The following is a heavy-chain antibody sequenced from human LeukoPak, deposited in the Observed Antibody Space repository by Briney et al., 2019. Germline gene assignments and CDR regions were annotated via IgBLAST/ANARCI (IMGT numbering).Heavy chain of an antibody. CDR1: GFTFSTYA. Sequence: GGSLRLSCAASGFTFSTYAMSWVRQAPGKGLEWLSTIGGGGRDTFYADSVMGRFTVSRDNSKNTLYLQMSSLRAEDTAVYFCAKNRGANYYNYYMDVWGKGTTVTVSS. CDR3: AKNRGANYYNYYMDV. V-gene: IGHV3-23*01. D-gene: IGHD4/OR15-4a*01. J-gene: IGHJ6*03. CDR2: IGGGGRDT.